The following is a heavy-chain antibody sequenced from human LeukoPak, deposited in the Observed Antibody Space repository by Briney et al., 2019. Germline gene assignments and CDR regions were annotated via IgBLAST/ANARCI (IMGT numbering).Heavy chain of an antibody. D-gene: IGHD2-2*01. J-gene: IGHJ5*02. CDR3: ARRVPVPAAIVAVWFDP. Sequence: SETLSLTCTVPGGSISGYYWTWIRRPPGKGLERVGYIYYSGSTNYNPSLKSRVSISVDTSKNQFSLKLSSVTAADTAVYYCARRVPVPAAIVAVWFDPWGQGTLVTVSS. V-gene: IGHV4-59*08. CDR2: IYYSGST. CDR1: GGSISGYY.